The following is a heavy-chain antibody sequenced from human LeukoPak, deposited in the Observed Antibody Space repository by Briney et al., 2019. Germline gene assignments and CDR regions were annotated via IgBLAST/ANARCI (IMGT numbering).Heavy chain of an antibody. CDR2: INHSGST. J-gene: IGHJ4*02. D-gene: IGHD3-22*01. Sequence: PSETLSLTCAVYGGSFSGYYWSWIRQPPGKGLEWIGEINHSGSTNYNPSLKSRVTISVDTSKNQFSLKLSSVTAADTAVYYCARSHDSSAYYFDYWGQGTLVTVSS. CDR1: GGSFSGYY. V-gene: IGHV4-34*01. CDR3: ARSHDSSAYYFDY.